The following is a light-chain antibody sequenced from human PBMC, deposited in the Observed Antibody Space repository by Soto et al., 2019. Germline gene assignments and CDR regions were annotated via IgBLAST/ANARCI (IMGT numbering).Light chain of an antibody. CDR2: EGS. CDR3: CSYAGGSTWV. CDR1: SSDVGNYNL. V-gene: IGLV2-23*01. Sequence: QSALTQPASVSGSPGQSITISCTGTSSDVGNYNLVSWYQQHPGKAPKLMIYEGSKRPSGVSNRFSGSKSGNTASLTISGLQAEDEADYYCCSYAGGSTWVFGGGTQLTV. J-gene: IGLJ3*02.